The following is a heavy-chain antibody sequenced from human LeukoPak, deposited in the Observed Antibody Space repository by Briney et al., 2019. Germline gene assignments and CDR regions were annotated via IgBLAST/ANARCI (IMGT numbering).Heavy chain of an antibody. Sequence: SETLSLTCTVSGDSISSGDYYWSWIRQPAGKGLEWIGRISSSGSTNYNPSLKSRVTISVDTSKNQFSLKLSSVTAADTAVYYCARGGSYVWGSYRLKSWFDPWGQGTLVTVSS. CDR1: GDSISSGDYY. J-gene: IGHJ5*02. D-gene: IGHD3-16*02. CDR3: ARGGSYVWGSYRLKSWFDP. CDR2: ISSSGST. V-gene: IGHV4-61*02.